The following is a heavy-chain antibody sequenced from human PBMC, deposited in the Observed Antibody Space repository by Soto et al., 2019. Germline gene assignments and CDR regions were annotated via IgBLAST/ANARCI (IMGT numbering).Heavy chain of an antibody. D-gene: IGHD1-7*01. CDR1: GLPFSNYA. V-gene: IGHV3-23*01. J-gene: IGHJ4*02. CDR2: MSGSSSTT. CDR3: AKNQERELPRVIDF. Sequence: EVRLLESGGGLVKPGGSLSLPGATSGLPFSNYAMIWVRQAPGGGLGWVSSMSGSSSTTYYADSVKGRFTISRDRSKNTLYLQMSSLRAEDTALYYCAKNQERELPRVIDFWGQGTLVTVSS.